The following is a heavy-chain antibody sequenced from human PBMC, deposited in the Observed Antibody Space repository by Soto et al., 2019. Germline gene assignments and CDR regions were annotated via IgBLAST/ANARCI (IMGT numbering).Heavy chain of an antibody. Sequence: ASVKVSCKASGYTFTSYGISWVRQAPGQGLEWMGWISAYNGNTNYAQKLQGRVTMTTDTSTSTAYMELRSLRSDDTAVYYCARDYFGGDILTGYYIYPFDYWGQGTLGTVSS. CDR2: ISAYNGNT. D-gene: IGHD3-9*01. CDR1: GYTFTSYG. V-gene: IGHV1-18*01. CDR3: ARDYFGGDILTGYYIYPFDY. J-gene: IGHJ4*02.